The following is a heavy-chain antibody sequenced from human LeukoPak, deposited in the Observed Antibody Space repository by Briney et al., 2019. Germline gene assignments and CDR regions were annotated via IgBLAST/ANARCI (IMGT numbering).Heavy chain of an antibody. D-gene: IGHD6-19*01. CDR3: AKVDRAVAGTGLWGYYYYYMDV. CDR1: GFTFSSYA. V-gene: IGHV3-23*01. CDR2: ISGSGGST. J-gene: IGHJ6*03. Sequence: PGGSLRLSCAASGFTFSSYAMSWVRQAPGKGLEWVSAISGSGGSTYYADSVKGRFTISRDDSKNTLYLQMNSLRAEDTAVYYCAKVDRAVAGTGLWGYYYYYMDVWGKGTTVTVSS.